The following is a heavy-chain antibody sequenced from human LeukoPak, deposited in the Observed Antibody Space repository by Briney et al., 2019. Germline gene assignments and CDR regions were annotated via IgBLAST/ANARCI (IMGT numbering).Heavy chain of an antibody. CDR2: IIGSGVDT. CDR1: GFTFSNYA. J-gene: IGHJ4*02. D-gene: IGHD6-19*01. V-gene: IGHV3-23*01. Sequence: GGSLRLSCGASGFTFSNYAMSWVRQAPGKGLEWVSAIIGSGVDTYTADSVKGRFSISRDNSKNTLYLQINSLRAEDTAVYYCAKDHLPGIVVADRDYWGLGTLVTVSS. CDR3: AKDHLPGIVVADRDY.